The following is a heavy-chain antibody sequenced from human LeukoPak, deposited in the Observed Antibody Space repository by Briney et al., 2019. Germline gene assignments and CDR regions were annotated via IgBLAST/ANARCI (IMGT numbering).Heavy chain of an antibody. CDR2: IKSKTDGGTT. V-gene: IGHV3-15*01. Sequence: GGSLRLSCAASGFTFSNAWMSWVHQAPGKGLEWVGRIKSKTDGGTTDYAAPVKDRFTISRDDSKNTLFLQMNSLKPEDTAVYYCTTASRGTYSSSWYHYWGQGTLVTVSS. D-gene: IGHD6-13*01. CDR3: TTASRGTYSSSWYHY. J-gene: IGHJ4*02. CDR1: GFTFSNAW.